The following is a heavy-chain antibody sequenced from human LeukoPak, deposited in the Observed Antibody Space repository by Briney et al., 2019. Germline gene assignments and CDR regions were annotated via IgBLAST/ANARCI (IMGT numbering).Heavy chain of an antibody. CDR3: ARDSGGYLVY. CDR1: GDSVSSSNYY. Sequence: PSETLSLTCTVFGDSVSSSNYYWAWFRQPPGKGLEWIGYIYYSGSTNYNPSLKSRVTISVDTSKNQVSLKLSSVTAADTAVYYCARDSGGYLVYWGQGTLVTVSS. CDR2: IYYSGST. V-gene: IGHV4-61*01. J-gene: IGHJ4*02. D-gene: IGHD1-26*01.